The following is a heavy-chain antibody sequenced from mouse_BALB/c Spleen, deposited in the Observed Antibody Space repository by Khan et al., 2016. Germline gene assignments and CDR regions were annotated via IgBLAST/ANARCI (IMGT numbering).Heavy chain of an antibody. CDR2: IDPFNGGT. D-gene: IGHD6-1*01. CDR1: GYSFTNYY. CDR3: TRVGAAGWFTY. V-gene: IGHV1S135*01. J-gene: IGHJ3*01. Sequence: EVQLQESGPELMKPGASVKISCKASGYSFTNYYIHWVKQSPGQSLEWLGYIDPFNGGTSYNQKFKGPVTFTVDKSSSTAYMHLNNLTSEDSAVYYCTRVGAAGWFTYWGQGTLVTVSA.